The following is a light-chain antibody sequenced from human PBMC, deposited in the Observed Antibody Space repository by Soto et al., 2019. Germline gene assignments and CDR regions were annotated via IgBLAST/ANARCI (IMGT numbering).Light chain of an antibody. J-gene: IGKJ1*01. CDR1: QTISSW. CDR2: EAS. Sequence: DIQMTQSPSTLSGSVGDRVTITCRASQTISSWLAWYQQKPGTAPKLLIYEASTLKSGVPSRFSGSGSGTDFNLTSSSLQHDAFATYECQHYNSSSESFGQGTKVELK. CDR3: QHYNSSSES. V-gene: IGKV1-5*03.